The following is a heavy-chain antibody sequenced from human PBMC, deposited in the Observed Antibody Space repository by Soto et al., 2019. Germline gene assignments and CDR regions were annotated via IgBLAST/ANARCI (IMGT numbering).Heavy chain of an antibody. J-gene: IGHJ5*02. V-gene: IGHV4-39*01. CDR1: GNSISVHSYY. Sequence: KPSETLSLTCTVSGNSISVHSYYWTWIRQPPGKGLEWIGSSYYSGTTYFNPSLKSRASISVDTSKNEFSLSLSSVTAADTAVYYCTRRYNWNGNYYDPWGPGVLVTVSS. D-gene: IGHD1-20*01. CDR2: SYYSGTT. CDR3: TRRYNWNGNYYDP.